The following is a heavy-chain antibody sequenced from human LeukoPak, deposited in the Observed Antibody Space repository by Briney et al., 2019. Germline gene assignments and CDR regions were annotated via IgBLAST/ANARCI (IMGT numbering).Heavy chain of an antibody. V-gene: IGHV3-30*18. D-gene: IGHD1/OR15-1a*01. CDR3: AKCENWNNLSYYYYYAMDV. CDR2: ISYDGSNR. CDR1: GLTFSSYG. J-gene: IGHJ6*02. Sequence: GGSLRLSCAVSGLTFSSYGMHWVRPAPGKGLEWVAVISYDGSNRYYADSVKGRFTISRDNSKNTLYLQMNSLRTEDTAVYYCAKCENWNNLSYYYYYAMDVWGQGTTVTVSS.